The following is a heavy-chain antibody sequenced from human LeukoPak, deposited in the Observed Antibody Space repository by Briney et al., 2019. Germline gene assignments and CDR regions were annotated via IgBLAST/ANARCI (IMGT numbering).Heavy chain of an antibody. J-gene: IGHJ3*02. CDR3: TTFDFAAFDI. Sequence: AGGSLGLSCAASGFTVNNAWMSWVRQAPGKGLEWVGRIKRKTDGGTTDYAAPVKGRFTISRDDSKNTLYLQMNSLKSDDTAVYYCTTFDFAAFDIWGQGTMVTVSS. CDR2: IKRKTDGGTT. V-gene: IGHV3-15*01. D-gene: IGHD3-9*01. CDR1: GFTVNNAW.